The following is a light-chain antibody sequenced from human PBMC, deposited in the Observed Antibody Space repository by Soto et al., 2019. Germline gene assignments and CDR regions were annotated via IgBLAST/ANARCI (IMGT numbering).Light chain of an antibody. CDR2: EVS. V-gene: IGLV2-14*01. CDR3: SSYTSSTTVV. CDR1: SRDIGGYNY. J-gene: IGLJ2*01. Sequence: QSVLTQPASVSGSPGQSITISCTGTSRDIGGYNYVSWYQQCPGKPPRLMIYEVSNRTSGVSNRFSASKSGNTASLTISGLRAEDEADYYCSSYTSSTTVVFGGGTKLTVL.